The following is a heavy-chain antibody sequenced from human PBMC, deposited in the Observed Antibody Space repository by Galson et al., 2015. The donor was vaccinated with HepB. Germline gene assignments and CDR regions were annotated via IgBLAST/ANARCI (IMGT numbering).Heavy chain of an antibody. Sequence: SLRLSCAASGFTFSSYAMSWVRQAPGKGLEWVSVIYTGGSTYYADSVKGRFTISRDNSKNTVYLQMNSLRPEDTAVYYCARILYNWNLNYYYGMDVWGQGTTVTVSS. D-gene: IGHD1-20*01. V-gene: IGHV3-66*02. J-gene: IGHJ6*02. CDR1: GFTFSSYA. CDR2: IYTGGST. CDR3: ARILYNWNLNYYYGMDV.